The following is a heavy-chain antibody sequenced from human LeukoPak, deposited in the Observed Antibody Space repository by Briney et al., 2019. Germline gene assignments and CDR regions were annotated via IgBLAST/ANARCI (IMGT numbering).Heavy chain of an antibody. Sequence: GGSLRLSCAASGFTVSSNYMSWVRQAPGKGLEWVSVIYSGGSTYYADSVKGRFTISRDNSKNTLYLQMNSLRAEDTAVYYCAREEVAFYYFDYWGQGTLVTVSS. CDR2: IYSGGST. CDR1: GFTVSSNY. D-gene: IGHD5-12*01. CDR3: AREEVAFYYFDY. V-gene: IGHV3-66*01. J-gene: IGHJ4*02.